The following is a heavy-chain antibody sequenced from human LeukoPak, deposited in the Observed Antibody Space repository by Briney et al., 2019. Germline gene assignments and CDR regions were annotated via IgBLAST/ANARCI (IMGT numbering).Heavy chain of an antibody. Sequence: GGSLRLSCAASGFTFSSYGMHWVRQAPGKGLEWVAFIRYDGSNKYYADSVKGRFTISRDNSKNTLYLQMNSLRAEDTAVYYCARDRPSVEIPSGAFDIWGQGTMVTVSS. CDR3: ARDRPSVEIPSGAFDI. CDR2: IRYDGSNK. CDR1: GFTFSSYG. J-gene: IGHJ3*02. V-gene: IGHV3-30*02. D-gene: IGHD3-10*01.